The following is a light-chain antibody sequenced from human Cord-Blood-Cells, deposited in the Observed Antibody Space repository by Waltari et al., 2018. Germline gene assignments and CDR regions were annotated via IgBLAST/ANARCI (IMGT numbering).Light chain of an antibody. CDR2: DVS. Sequence: QSALTQPASVSGSPGQSITISCTGTSSDVGGYNYVSWYQQHPGKAPKLMIYDVSKRPSGVSNRFSGSKSGNTASLTISGPQAEDEADYYCSSYTSSSRVFGGGTKLTVL. CDR1: SSDVGGYNY. V-gene: IGLV2-14*01. CDR3: SSYTSSSRV. J-gene: IGLJ3*02.